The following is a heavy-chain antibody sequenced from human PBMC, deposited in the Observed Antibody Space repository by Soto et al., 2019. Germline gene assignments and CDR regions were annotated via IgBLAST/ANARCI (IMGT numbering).Heavy chain of an antibody. Sequence: PGGSLRLSCAASGFTFSSYGMHWVRQAPGKGLEWVAVIWYDGSNKYYADSVKGRFTISRDNSKNTLYLQMNSLRAEDTAVYYCAISDIVVVVAATEYYFDYWGQGTLVTVYS. CDR3: AISDIVVVVAATEYYFDY. CDR1: GFTFSSYG. D-gene: IGHD2-15*01. J-gene: IGHJ4*02. V-gene: IGHV3-33*01. CDR2: IWYDGSNK.